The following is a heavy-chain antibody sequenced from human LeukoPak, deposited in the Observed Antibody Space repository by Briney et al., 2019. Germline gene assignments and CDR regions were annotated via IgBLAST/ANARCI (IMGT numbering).Heavy chain of an antibody. J-gene: IGHJ4*02. CDR1: GYSINSGYY. CDR3: ARQTSYYSGSGSYYPGYYFDY. V-gene: IGHV4-38-2*01. CDR2: IYHSGST. D-gene: IGHD3-10*01. Sequence: SETLPLTCAVSGYSINSGYYWGWIRQPPGKGLEWIGIIYHSGSTYYNPSLRSRVTISVDTSKNQFSLKLSSVTAADTAVYYCARQTSYYSGSGSYYPGYYFDYWGQGTLVTVSS.